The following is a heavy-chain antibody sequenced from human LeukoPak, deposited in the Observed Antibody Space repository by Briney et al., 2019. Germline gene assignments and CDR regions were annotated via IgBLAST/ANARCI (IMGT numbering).Heavy chain of an antibody. CDR3: ARDTGYYFGSGNYLYYFDY. CDR1: GGSISSYY. J-gene: IGHJ4*02. V-gene: IGHV4-4*07. CDR2: MYTSGST. Sequence: SETLSLTCTVFGGSISSYYWSWIRQPAGKGLEWIGRMYTSGSTNYNPSLKSRVTMSVDTSKNQFSLKLSSVTAADTAVYYCARDTGYYFGSGNYLYYFDYWGQGTLVTVFS. D-gene: IGHD3-10*01.